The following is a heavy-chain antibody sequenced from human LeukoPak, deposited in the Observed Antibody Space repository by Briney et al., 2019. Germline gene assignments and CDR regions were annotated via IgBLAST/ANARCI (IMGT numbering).Heavy chain of an antibody. CDR2: IYYSVST. Sequence: SETLSLTCTVSGRSISSYYWRWIRQPPGKRLEWIGYIYYSVSTNYNPSRKNRVTISVDTTKSLLSLKLSSLTAADTAVYYCARNRYGIDYWGQGTLVTVSS. J-gene: IGHJ4*02. D-gene: IGHD4-17*01. V-gene: IGHV4-59*08. CDR3: ARNRYGIDY. CDR1: GRSISSYY.